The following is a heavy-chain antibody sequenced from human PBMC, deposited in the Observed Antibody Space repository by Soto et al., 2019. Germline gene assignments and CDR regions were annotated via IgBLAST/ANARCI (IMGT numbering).Heavy chain of an antibody. CDR2: ISSSSSYI. J-gene: IGHJ4*02. CDR3: ARGSYHYDSSGYFDFDY. CDR1: GFTFSSYS. D-gene: IGHD3-22*01. Sequence: GGSLRLSCAASGFTFSSYSMNWVRQAPGKGLEWVSSISSSSSYIYYADSVKGRFTISRDNAKNSLYLQMNSLRAEDTAVYYCARGSYHYDSSGYFDFDYWGQGTLVTVSS. V-gene: IGHV3-21*01.